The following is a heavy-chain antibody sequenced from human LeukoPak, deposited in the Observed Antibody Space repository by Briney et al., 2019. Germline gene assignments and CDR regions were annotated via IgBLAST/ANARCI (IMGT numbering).Heavy chain of an antibody. CDR1: GFTFTSAG. D-gene: IGHD5-18*01. CDR2: ISHDGTNK. J-gene: IGHJ4*02. Sequence: GRSLRLSCAASGFTFTSAGIHWVRLAAGKGLEWVSFISHDGTNKYYSDSVDGRFTVSRLNSQNTVHLQMTDLRPDDTATYYCASEDVDTGDFWGQGTLVTVSS. CDR3: ASEDVDTGDF. V-gene: IGHV3-30*01.